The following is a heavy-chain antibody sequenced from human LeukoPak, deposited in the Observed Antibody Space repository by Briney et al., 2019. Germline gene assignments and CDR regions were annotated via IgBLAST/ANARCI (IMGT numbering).Heavy chain of an antibody. CDR2: IYYSGST. CDR1: GGSISSYY. CDR3: ARDLHPYDILTGYPSGSAFDI. J-gene: IGHJ3*02. V-gene: IGHV4-59*01. D-gene: IGHD3-9*01. Sequence: SETLSLTCTVSGGSISSYYWSWIRQPPGKGLEWIGYIYYSGSTNYNPSLKSRVTISIDTSKNQFSLKLNSVTAADTAVYYCARDLHPYDILTGYPSGSAFDIWGQGTMVTVSS.